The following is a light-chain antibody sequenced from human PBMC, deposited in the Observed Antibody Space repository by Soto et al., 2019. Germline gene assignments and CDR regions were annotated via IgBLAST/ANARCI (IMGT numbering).Light chain of an antibody. CDR2: EVS. J-gene: IGLJ2*01. Sequence: QSALTQPASVSGSPGQSITISCTGTSSDVGGYNYVSWYQQHPGKAPKLMIYEVSNRPSGVSNRFSGSKSGNTASLTISVLQAEDEADYYCSSYTSSSTLDVVFGGGTQLTVL. CDR1: SSDVGGYNY. CDR3: SSYTSSSTLDVV. V-gene: IGLV2-14*01.